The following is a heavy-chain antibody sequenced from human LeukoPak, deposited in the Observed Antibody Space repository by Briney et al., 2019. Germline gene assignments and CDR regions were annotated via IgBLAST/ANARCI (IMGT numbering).Heavy chain of an antibody. CDR3: AELGITMIGGV. V-gene: IGHV3-11*04. CDR2: TSKADNTI. J-gene: IGHJ6*04. Sequence: GGSLRLSCTASGFIFENYYMTWIRQAPGKGPQWVSYTSKADNTIYYADSVKGRFTVSRDNDKNSIYLQMNSLRAEDTAVYYCAELGITMIGGVWGKGTTVTISS. D-gene: IGHD3-10*02. CDR1: GFIFENYY.